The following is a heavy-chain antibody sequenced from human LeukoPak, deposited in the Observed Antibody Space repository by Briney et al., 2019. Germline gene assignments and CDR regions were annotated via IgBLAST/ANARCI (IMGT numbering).Heavy chain of an antibody. V-gene: IGHV1-69*13. J-gene: IGHJ3*02. CDR1: GGTFSSYA. CDR3: ARERLEQQLSDAFDI. Sequence: GASVKVSCKASGGTFSSYAISWVRQAPGQGLEWMGGIIPIFGTANYAQKFQGRVTITADESTSTAYMELSSLRSEDTAVYYCARERLEQQLSDAFDIWGQGTMVTVSS. CDR2: IIPIFGTA. D-gene: IGHD6-13*01.